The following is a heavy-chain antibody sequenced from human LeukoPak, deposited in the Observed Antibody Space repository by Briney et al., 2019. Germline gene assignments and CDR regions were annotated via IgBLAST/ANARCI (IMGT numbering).Heavy chain of an antibody. CDR1: GFTFSTYA. J-gene: IGHJ4*02. CDR2: IMGSGANT. CDR3: AKDQEDRGHPSSFDF. V-gene: IGHV3-23*01. Sequence: GGSLRLSCAASGFTFSTYAMSWVRQAPGRGPEWVSGIMGSGANTFYADSVRGRFTISRDNSKNTVYLQMDSLRVDGTAVYFCAKDQEDRGHPSSFDFWGQGTLVTVSS.